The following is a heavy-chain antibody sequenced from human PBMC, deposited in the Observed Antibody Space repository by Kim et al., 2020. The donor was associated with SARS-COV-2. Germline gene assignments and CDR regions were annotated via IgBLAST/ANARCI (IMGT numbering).Heavy chain of an antibody. CDR3: ARDQVSTGWPYFDY. CDR1: GFTFSSFW. CDR2: INSDGSST. V-gene: IGHV3-74*01. D-gene: IGHD6-19*01. Sequence: GGSLRLSCVASGFTFSSFWTHWVRQAPGKGLVWVSRINSDGSSTSYADSVKGRFTISRDNTKNTLYLQMNSLRAEDTAVYYCARDQVSTGWPYFDYWAQGTLVTVSS. J-gene: IGHJ4*02.